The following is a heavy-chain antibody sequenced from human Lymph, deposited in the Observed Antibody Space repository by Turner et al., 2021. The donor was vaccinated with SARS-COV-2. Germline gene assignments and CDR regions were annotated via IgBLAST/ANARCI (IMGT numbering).Heavy chain of an antibody. D-gene: IGHD5-12*01. V-gene: IGHV3-43*02. CDR1: GFTFDEYA. J-gene: IGHJ4*02. Sequence: EVQLVESGGGVVQPGGSLRLSCAASGFTFDEYAMHWVRQAPGKGLEWVSLISGDGGSTYYADSVKGRFTISRDDSKNSLYLQINSLRTEDTALYYCAKEGLSGRRLQFVPYFAYWGQGTLVSVSS. CDR3: AKEGLSGRRLQFVPYFAY. CDR2: ISGDGGST.